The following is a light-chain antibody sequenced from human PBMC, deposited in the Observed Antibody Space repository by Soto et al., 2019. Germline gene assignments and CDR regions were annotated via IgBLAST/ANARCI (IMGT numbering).Light chain of an antibody. CDR1: SSDVGGYNY. CDR2: DVS. CDR3: SSYTSGSNYV. V-gene: IGLV2-14*01. J-gene: IGLJ1*01. Sequence: QSALTQPASVSGSPGQSITISCTGTSSDVGGYNYVSWYQQHPGKAPKLMIYDVSNRPSGVSNRFSCSKSGNTASLTISGLQAEDEADYYCSSYTSGSNYVFGTGTQLTVL.